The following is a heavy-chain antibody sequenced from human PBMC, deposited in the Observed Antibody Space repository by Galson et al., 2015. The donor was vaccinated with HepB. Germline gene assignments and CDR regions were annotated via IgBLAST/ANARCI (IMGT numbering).Heavy chain of an antibody. CDR1: GFSFTDVW. J-gene: IGHJ4*02. D-gene: IGHD3-10*01. CDR3: SALSSYGEFFNN. Sequence: SLRLSCAASGFSFTDVWMSWVRQVPGKGLEWVGRIKGPSGATDYGAPVKGRFIISRDESKTILYLQMNSLKTEDTAVYYCSALSSYGEFFNNWGQGTPVTVSS. CDR2: IKGPSGAT. V-gene: IGHV3-15*01.